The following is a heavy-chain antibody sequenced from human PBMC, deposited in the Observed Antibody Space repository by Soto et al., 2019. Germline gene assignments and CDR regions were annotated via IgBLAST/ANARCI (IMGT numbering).Heavy chain of an antibody. D-gene: IGHD2-2*01. CDR3: AQACLGYCSSTSCYSGGPSFYIDC. Sequence: QVQLVQSGAEVMKPGASVKVSCKASGGTFSSSAISWVRQSPGQGLERRGGLIPIFVTANYAQKFQSRVKITADESTNTAYMQLSSLRSEQTAVYYCAQACLGYCSSTSCYSGGPSFYIDCFGQGTLFTVSS. V-gene: IGHV1-69*01. CDR2: LIPIFVTA. J-gene: IGHJ4*02. CDR1: GGTFSSSA.